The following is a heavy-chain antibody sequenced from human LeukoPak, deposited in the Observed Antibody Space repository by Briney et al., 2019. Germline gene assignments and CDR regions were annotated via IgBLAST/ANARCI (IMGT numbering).Heavy chain of an antibody. CDR1: GFTFSSYE. CDR3: ARNLGSGWYYDY. J-gene: IGHJ4*02. CDR2: ISSSGSTI. Sequence: GGSLRLSCAASGFTFSSYEMNWVRQAPGKGLEWISYISSSGSTIYYADSVKGRFTISRDNAKNSLYLQMNSLRAEDTAVYYCARNLGSGWYYDYWGQGILVTVSS. D-gene: IGHD6-19*01. V-gene: IGHV3-48*03.